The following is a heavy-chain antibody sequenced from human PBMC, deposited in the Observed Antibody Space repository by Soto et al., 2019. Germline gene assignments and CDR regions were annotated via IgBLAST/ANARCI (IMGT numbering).Heavy chain of an antibody. Sequence: QVQLVESGGGLVKPGGSLRLSCAASGFTFSDYYMSWIRQAPGKGLEWVSYISNSSSYTNDADSVKGRFTISRDNAKNSLHLQMNSLRAEDMAVYYCARIITAAGGRRYFDLWGRGTLVTVSS. CDR2: ISNSSSYT. J-gene: IGHJ2*01. D-gene: IGHD6-13*01. CDR1: GFTFSDYY. CDR3: ARIITAAGGRRYFDL. V-gene: IGHV3-11*05.